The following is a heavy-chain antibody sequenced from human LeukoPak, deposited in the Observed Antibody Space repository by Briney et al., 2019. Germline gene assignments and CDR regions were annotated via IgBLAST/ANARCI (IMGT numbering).Heavy chain of an antibody. J-gene: IGHJ3*02. CDR3: ARRDYSGAFDI. D-gene: IGHD2-21*01. Sequence: ASVKVSCKASGYTFTSYDNNLVRQATGQGLEWMGWMNPNRGNTGYAQKFQGRVTMTRNTSISTAYMELSSLRSEATDVYYCARRDYSGAFDIWGQGTMVTVSS. V-gene: IGHV1-8*01. CDR1: GYTFTSYD. CDR2: MNPNRGNT.